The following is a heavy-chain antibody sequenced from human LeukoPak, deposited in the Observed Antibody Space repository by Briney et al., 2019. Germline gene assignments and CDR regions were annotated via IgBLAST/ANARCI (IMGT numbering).Heavy chain of an antibody. CDR1: GITLRSYI. CDR3: ARDRPKLYSSGEGGDY. V-gene: IGHV3-48*04. D-gene: IGHD6-19*01. CDR2: ISNRNVV. J-gene: IGHJ4*02. Sequence: GGSLRLSCEGSGITLRSYIIHWVRQTPGKGLEWVSYISNRNVVYYADSVKGRFTISRDNAKNSLYLQMNSLRAEDTAVYYCARDRPKLYSSGEGGDYWGQGTLVTVSS.